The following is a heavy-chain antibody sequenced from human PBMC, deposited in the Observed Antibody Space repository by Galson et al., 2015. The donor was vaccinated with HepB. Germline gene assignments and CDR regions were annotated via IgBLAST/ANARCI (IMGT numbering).Heavy chain of an antibody. J-gene: IGHJ6*03. Sequence: SVKVSCKASGYTFTSYDINWVRQATGQGLEWMGWMNPNSGNTGYAQKFQGRVTMTRNTSISTAYMELSSLRSEDTAVYYCARVLHGSGSYYKTYNYYYYMDVWGKGTTVTVSS. CDR1: GYTFTSYD. D-gene: IGHD3-10*01. CDR2: MNPNSGNT. CDR3: ARVLHGSGSYYKTYNYYYYMDV. V-gene: IGHV1-8*01.